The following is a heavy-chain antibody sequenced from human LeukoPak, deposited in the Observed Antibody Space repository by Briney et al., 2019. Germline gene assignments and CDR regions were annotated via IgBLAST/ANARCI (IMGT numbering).Heavy chain of an antibody. CDR1: GGSITTYY. Sequence: SETLSLTCTVSGGSITTYYWSWIRQPPGKGLEWIGYIYYSGCTNYNPSLKSRVTISLDTSKNQFSLKLSSVTAADTAVYYCARDLDGYSYFDFWGQGTLVTVSS. CDR3: ARDLDGYSYFDF. CDR2: IYYSGCT. D-gene: IGHD5-24*01. J-gene: IGHJ4*02. V-gene: IGHV4-59*01.